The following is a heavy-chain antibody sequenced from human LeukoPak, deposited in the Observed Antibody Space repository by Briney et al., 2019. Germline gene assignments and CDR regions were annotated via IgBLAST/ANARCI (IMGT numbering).Heavy chain of an antibody. CDR3: ARHVRSSGDYASLYYFDY. CDR2: IYYSGST. Sequence: SETLSLTCTVSGGSVSSSSYYWGWIRQPPGKGLEWIGSIYYSGSTYYNPSLKSRVTISVDTSKNQFSLKLSSVTAADTAVYYCARHVRSSGDYASLYYFDYWGQGTLVTVSS. V-gene: IGHV4-39*01. J-gene: IGHJ4*02. CDR1: GGSVSSSSYY. D-gene: IGHD4-17*01.